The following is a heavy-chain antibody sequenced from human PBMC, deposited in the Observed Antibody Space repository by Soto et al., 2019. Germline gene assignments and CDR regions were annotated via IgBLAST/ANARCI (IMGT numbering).Heavy chain of an antibody. Sequence: GGSLRLSCAASGFTFSDYYMSWIRQAPGKGLEWVSYISSSGSTIYYADSVKGRFTISRDNAKNSLYLQMNSLRAEDPAVYYCARAPYYDFWSGWDPYGMDVWGQGTTVTVSS. CDR1: GFTFSDYY. CDR2: ISSSGSTI. D-gene: IGHD3-3*01. CDR3: ARAPYYDFWSGWDPYGMDV. J-gene: IGHJ6*02. V-gene: IGHV3-11*01.